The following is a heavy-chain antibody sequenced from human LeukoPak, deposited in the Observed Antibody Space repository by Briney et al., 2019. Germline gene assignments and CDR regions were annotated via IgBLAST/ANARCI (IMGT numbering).Heavy chain of an antibody. D-gene: IGHD3-22*01. CDR1: GFTFTDHY. CDR3: ARNYYDGSVYDKDY. J-gene: IGHJ4*02. V-gene: IGHV3-72*01. CDR2: TRNKARSYTT. Sequence: GGSLRLSCVASGFTFTDHYMDWVRLAPEKGVEWVGRTRNKARSYTTGYAASVKGRFTISRDNLKNSLDLQMNSLKTEDTAVYYCARNYYDGSVYDKDYWGQGTLVTVSS.